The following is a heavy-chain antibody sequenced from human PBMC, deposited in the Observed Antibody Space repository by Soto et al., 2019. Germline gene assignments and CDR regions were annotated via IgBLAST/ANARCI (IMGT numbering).Heavy chain of an antibody. D-gene: IGHD6-19*01. J-gene: IGHJ4*02. CDR2: IYSGGST. Sequence: GGSLRLSCAASGFTFSSNYMSWVRQAPGKGLEWVSVIYSGGSTYYADSVKGRFTISRDNSKNTLYLQMNSLRAEDTAVYYCAKEYEYSSGWERIDYWGQGTLVTVSS. V-gene: IGHV3-66*01. CDR1: GFTFSSNY. CDR3: AKEYEYSSGWERIDY.